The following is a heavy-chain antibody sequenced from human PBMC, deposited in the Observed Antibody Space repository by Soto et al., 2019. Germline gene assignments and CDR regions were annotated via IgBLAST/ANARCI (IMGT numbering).Heavy chain of an antibody. D-gene: IGHD3-22*01. Sequence: QVRLVQSGAEVKKTGSSVKVSCEASGTTFSNFAIGWVRQAPGQGPEWMGGIILPFGTPNYAQKFQGRVTNSADESRTTAYMELRGLQSEDTAVYYCVRGPDYEGYFDYWGQGTLVTVSS. V-gene: IGHV1-69*12. J-gene: IGHJ4*02. CDR3: VRGPDYEGYFDY. CDR2: IILPFGTP. CDR1: GTTFSNFA.